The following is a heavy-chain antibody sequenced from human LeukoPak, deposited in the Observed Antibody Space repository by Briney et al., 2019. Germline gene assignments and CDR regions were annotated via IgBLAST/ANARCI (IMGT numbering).Heavy chain of an antibody. D-gene: IGHD3-22*01. V-gene: IGHV3-23*01. Sequence: GGSLRLSCAASGFTFSSYAMSWVRQAPGKGLEWVSAISGSGGSTYYADSVKGRFTSSRDNSKNTLYLQMNTLRAEDTAVYYCAKPLYDSSGYYLEIFDYWGQGTLVTVSS. CDR3: AKPLYDSSGYYLEIFDY. CDR1: GFTFSSYA. J-gene: IGHJ4*02. CDR2: ISGSGGST.